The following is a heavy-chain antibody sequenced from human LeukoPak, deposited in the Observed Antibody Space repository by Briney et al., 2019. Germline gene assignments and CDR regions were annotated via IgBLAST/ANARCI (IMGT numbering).Heavy chain of an antibody. CDR1: GGTFSSYA. CDR2: IIPIFGTA. D-gene: IGHD6-19*01. J-gene: IGHJ4*02. V-gene: IGHV1-69*01. CDR3: ARTGRGSGWYDYFDY. Sequence: SVKVSCKASGGTFSSYAISWVRQAPGQGLEWMGGIIPIFGTANYAQKFQGRVTITADESTSTAYMELSSLRSEDTAVYYCARTGRGSGWYDYFDYWGQGTLVTVSS.